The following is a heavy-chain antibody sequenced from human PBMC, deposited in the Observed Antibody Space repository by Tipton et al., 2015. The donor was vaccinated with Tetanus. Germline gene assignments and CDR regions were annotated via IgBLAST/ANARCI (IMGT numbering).Heavy chain of an antibody. J-gene: IGHJ6*02. V-gene: IGHV4-59*01. CDR3: ARDWEGGYGMDV. CDR1: GGPMNNFY. D-gene: IGHD1-26*01. Sequence: TLSLTCTVSGGPMNNFYWTWIRQSPGKGLEWIGHVYFSGTTSYNPSLKSRVTMSLDTSKNLFSLRLTAMTAADTAVYYCARDWEGGYGMDVWGQGTTVTVSS. CDR2: VYFSGTT.